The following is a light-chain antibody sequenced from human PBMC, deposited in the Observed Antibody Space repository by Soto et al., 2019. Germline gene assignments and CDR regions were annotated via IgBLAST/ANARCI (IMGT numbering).Light chain of an antibody. Sequence: EIVLTQSPGTLSLSPGERATLSCRASQSVSSNYLAWYQQKPGQAPRLLIYDASGRATGIPDRFSGSGSETDFTLPISRLEPEDFAVYYCQQYGSSPWTFGQGTKVEIK. CDR1: QSVSSNY. CDR3: QQYGSSPWT. V-gene: IGKV3-20*01. CDR2: DAS. J-gene: IGKJ1*01.